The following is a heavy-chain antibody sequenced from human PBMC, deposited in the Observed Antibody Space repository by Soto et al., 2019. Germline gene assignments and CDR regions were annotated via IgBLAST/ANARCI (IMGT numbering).Heavy chain of an antibody. CDR3: ARDSPDYAFDI. Sequence: GESLKISCAASGFTFSDYYMSWIRQAPGKGLEWVSYISSSGSTIYYADSVKGRFTISRDNAKNSLYLQMNSLRAEDTAVDYCARDSPDYAFDIWGQGTMVTVSS. J-gene: IGHJ3*02. D-gene: IGHD3-16*01. CDR2: ISSSGSTI. CDR1: GFTFSDYY. V-gene: IGHV3-11*01.